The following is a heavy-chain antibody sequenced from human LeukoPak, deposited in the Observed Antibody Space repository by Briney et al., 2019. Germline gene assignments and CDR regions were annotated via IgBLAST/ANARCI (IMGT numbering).Heavy chain of an antibody. V-gene: IGHV1-24*01. CDR3: ATLVDGSGSYYYFDAFDI. J-gene: IGHJ3*02. CDR2: FDPEDGET. Sequence: GASVKVSCKVSGYTLTELSMHWVRQAPGKGLERMGGFDPEDGETIYAQKFQGRVTMTEDTSTDTAYMELSSLRSEDTAVYYCATLVDGSGSYYYFDAFDIWGQGTMVTVSS. D-gene: IGHD3-10*01. CDR1: GYTLTELS.